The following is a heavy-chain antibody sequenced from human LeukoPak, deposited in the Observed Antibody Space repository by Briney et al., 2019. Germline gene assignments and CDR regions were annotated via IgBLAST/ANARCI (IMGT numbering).Heavy chain of an antibody. CDR1: GYSFTSYW. CDR2: XYPGDSDT. V-gene: IGHV5-51*01. D-gene: IGHD3-9*01. J-gene: IGHJ4*02. CDR3: ARGGRVRYFDWFFDY. Sequence: GESLKISCKGSGYSFTSYWIGWVRQMPGKGLEXXXXXYPGDSDTRYSPSFQGQVTISADKSISTAYLQWSSLKASDTAMYYCARGGRVRYFDWFFDYWGQGTLVTVSS.